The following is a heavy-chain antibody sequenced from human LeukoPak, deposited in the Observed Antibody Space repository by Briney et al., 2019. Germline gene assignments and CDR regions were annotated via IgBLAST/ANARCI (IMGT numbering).Heavy chain of an antibody. J-gene: IGHJ4*02. Sequence: PGGSLRLSCAASGFTFSSYAMHWVRQAPGKGLEWVAVISSDGGNKYYADSVKGRFTIYRDNSKNKLYLQMNSLRAEDTAVYYCARDKWERGMMDYWGQGTLVTVSS. D-gene: IGHD1-26*01. CDR2: ISSDGGNK. CDR1: GFTFSSYA. CDR3: ARDKWERGMMDY. V-gene: IGHV3-30-3*01.